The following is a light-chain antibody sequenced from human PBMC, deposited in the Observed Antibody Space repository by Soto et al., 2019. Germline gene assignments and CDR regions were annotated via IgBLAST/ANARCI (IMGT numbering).Light chain of an antibody. J-gene: IGKJ5*01. V-gene: IGKV1-12*01. CDR2: AAS. CDR1: QIIGKW. CDR3: QQANSFPIT. Sequence: DIQLTQSPSILSVSVGDRVTITCRASQIIGKWLAWYQQKPGKAPNLLIYAASSLQSGVPSRFSGSGSGTDFTLTISSLQPEDFATYYCQQANSFPITFGQGTRLEIK.